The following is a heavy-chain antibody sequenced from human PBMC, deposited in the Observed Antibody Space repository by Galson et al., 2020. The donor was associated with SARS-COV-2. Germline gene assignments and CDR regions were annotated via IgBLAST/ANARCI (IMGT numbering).Heavy chain of an antibody. D-gene: IGHD1-1*01. J-gene: IGHJ4*02. CDR2: IYFSGST. CDR3: ARRGLEYYFDY. Sequence: SQTLSLTCSVSGGSISSHYWSWIRQPPGKGLEWIGYIYFSGSTSYNPSLKSRVTISVDTSKNQFSLKLSSVTAADTAVYYCARRGLEYYFDYWGQGTLVTVSS. V-gene: IGHV4-59*08. CDR1: GGSISSHY.